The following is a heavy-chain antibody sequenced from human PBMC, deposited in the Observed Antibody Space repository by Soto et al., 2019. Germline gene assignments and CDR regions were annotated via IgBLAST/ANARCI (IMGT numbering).Heavy chain of an antibody. CDR3: AVTEGFGDCLQH. Sequence: QITLKESGLTLVKPTQTLTLTCTFSGVSLSTSGVGVGWIRQPPGKALEWLAVIYWDDVKWYTPSLKSRVILTNDTSKNQVVLTITNMDPVETATYFCAVTEGFGDCLQHLGQGSLVTVSS. CDR2: IYWDDVK. V-gene: IGHV2-5*02. D-gene: IGHD3-10*01. CDR1: GVSLSTSGVG. J-gene: IGHJ1*01.